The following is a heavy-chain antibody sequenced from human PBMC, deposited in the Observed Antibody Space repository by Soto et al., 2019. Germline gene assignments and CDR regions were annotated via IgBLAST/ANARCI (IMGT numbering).Heavy chain of an antibody. Sequence: SETLSLTCTVSGGSISSYYWSWIRQPPGKGLEWIGYIYYSGSTNYNPSLKSRVTISVDTSKNQFSLKLSSVTAADTAVYYCARPRGALRGYSYVGGMDVWGQGTTVTVSS. CDR1: GGSISSYY. V-gene: IGHV4-59*01. CDR2: IYYSGST. CDR3: ARPRGALRGYSYVGGMDV. J-gene: IGHJ6*02. D-gene: IGHD5-18*01.